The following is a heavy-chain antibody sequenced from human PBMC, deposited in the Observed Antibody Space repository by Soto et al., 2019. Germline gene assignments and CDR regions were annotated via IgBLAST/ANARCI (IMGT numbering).Heavy chain of an antibody. D-gene: IGHD3-10*01. J-gene: IGHJ6*02. CDR1: GFTFSSYW. CDR2: IKQDGSEK. CDR3: ARALTYYYGSGQYGMDV. Sequence: GGSLRLSCAASGFTFSSYWMSWVRQAPGKGLEWVANIKQDGSEKYYVDSVKGRFTISRDNAKNSLYLQMNSLGAEDTAVYYCARALTYYYGSGQYGMDVWGQGTTVTVSS. V-gene: IGHV3-7*03.